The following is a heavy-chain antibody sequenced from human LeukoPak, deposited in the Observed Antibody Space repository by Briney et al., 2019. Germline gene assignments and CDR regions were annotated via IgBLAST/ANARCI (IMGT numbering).Heavy chain of an antibody. Sequence: SETLSLTCTVSGGSISSSSYYWGWIRQPPGKGLEWIVSIYYSGSTYYNPSLKSRVTISVDTSKNQFSLKLSSVTAADTAVYYCARGDIRGNDAFDIWGQGTMVTVSS. CDR1: GGSISSSSYY. CDR2: IYYSGST. V-gene: IGHV4-39*07. J-gene: IGHJ3*02. D-gene: IGHD5-12*01. CDR3: ARGDIRGNDAFDI.